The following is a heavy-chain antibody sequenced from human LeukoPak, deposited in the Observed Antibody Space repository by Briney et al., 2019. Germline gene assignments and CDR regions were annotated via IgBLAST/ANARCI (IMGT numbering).Heavy chain of an antibody. CDR3: ARGGSSDWYYFDY. CDR2: IYSDGSST. D-gene: IGHD6-19*01. V-gene: IGHV3-74*01. Sequence: PGGSLRLSCAASGFTFSNYWMHCVRQGPGKGLVWVSRIYSDGSSTSYADSVKGRFTISRDNAKNTLYLQMNSLRAEDTAVYYCARGGSSDWYYFDYWGQGTLVTVSS. J-gene: IGHJ4*02. CDR1: GFTFSNYW.